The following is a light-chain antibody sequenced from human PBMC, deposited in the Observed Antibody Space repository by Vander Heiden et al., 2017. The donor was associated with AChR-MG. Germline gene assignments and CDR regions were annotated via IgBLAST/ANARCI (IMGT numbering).Light chain of an antibody. CDR3: QQYGSSLVA. CDR1: QSVSSSY. J-gene: IGKJ1*01. CDR2: GAS. Sequence: ETVLTQSPGTLSLSTGERATLSCRASQSVSSSYLAWYQQKPGQAPRLLIYGASSRATGIPDRFSGSGSGTDFTLTISRLEPEDFAVYYCQQYGSSLVAFGQGTKVEIK. V-gene: IGKV3-20*01.